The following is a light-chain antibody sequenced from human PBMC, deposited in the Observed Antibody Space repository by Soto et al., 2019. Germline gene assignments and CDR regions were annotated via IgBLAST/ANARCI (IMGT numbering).Light chain of an antibody. Sequence: DTQMTQSPSTLSSSLGDRVTITCRASQSIGSWLAWYQQKPGKAPKLLIYKMSILENGVPSRFSGSGSGTEFTLTISSLKHDDFATYDGQQYNSYSRPFGQGTKVDIK. CDR1: QSIGSW. CDR2: KMS. V-gene: IGKV1-5*03. CDR3: QQYNSYSRP. J-gene: IGKJ1*01.